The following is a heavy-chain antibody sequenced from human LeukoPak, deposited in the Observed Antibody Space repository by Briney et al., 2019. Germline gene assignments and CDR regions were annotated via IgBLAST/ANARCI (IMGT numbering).Heavy chain of an antibody. J-gene: IGHJ3*02. V-gene: IGHV4-59*11. D-gene: IGHD4-17*01. CDR3: ARVRAYGVDTPLGFDI. CDR2: ISYSGST. CDR1: GGSLSSHY. Sequence: SETLSLTCTVPGGSLSSHYWSWIRQPPGKGLEWIGYISYSGSTNYNPSLKSRVTISVDTSKNQFSLKLRSVTAADTAVYYCARVRAYGVDTPLGFDIWGQGTMVTVSS.